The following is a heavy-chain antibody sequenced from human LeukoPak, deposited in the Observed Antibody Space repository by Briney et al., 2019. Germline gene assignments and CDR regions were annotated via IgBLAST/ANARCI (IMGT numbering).Heavy chain of an antibody. CDR3: ATTDGSGRQYAFDI. D-gene: IGHD3-10*01. CDR1: GCTFSSYA. V-gene: IGHV1-69*04. Sequence: SVKVSCKASGCTFSSYAISWVRQAPGQGLEWMGRIIPNLGVANYAQKLQGRVTITTDKSTSTAYMELGSLRSDDTAVYYCATTDGSGRQYAFDIWGEGTMVTVSS. CDR2: IIPNLGVA. J-gene: IGHJ3*02.